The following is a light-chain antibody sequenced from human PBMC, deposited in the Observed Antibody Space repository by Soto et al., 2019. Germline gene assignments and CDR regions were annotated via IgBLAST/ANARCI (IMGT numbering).Light chain of an antibody. CDR3: CSYAGSSTYV. J-gene: IGLJ1*01. CDR1: SSDVGSYNL. Sequence: QSVLTQPASVSGVAGGSISISCTGTSSDVGSYNLVSWYQQHPGKAPKLMIYEVSKRPSGVSNRFSGSKSGNTASLTISGLQAEDEADYYCCSYAGSSTYVFGTGTKVTVL. V-gene: IGLV2-23*02. CDR2: EVS.